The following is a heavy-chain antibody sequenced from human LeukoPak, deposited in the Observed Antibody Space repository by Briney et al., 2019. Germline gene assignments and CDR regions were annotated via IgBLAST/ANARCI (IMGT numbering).Heavy chain of an antibody. CDR2: ISGSGGST. V-gene: IGHV3-11*04. J-gene: IGHJ6*03. CDR1: GGSFSGYY. Sequence: LSLTCAVYGGSFSGYYWSWIRQPPGKGLEWVSAISGSGGSTYYADSVKGRFTISRDNAKNSLYLQMNSLRAEDTAVYYCAKDQEEVYYYYYMDVWGKGTTVTISS. CDR3: AKDQEEVYYYYYMDV.